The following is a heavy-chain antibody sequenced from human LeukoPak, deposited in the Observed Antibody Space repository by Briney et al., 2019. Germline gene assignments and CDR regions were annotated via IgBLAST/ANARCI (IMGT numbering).Heavy chain of an antibody. Sequence: ASVKVSCKASGYTFNGYYMHWVRQAPGQGLEWMGLINPNSGGTEYAQKFQGRVTMTWDTSISTAYMELSSLRSDDTAVYYCAKGAAAGKVDWFDPWGQGTLVTVSS. CDR1: GYTFNGYY. V-gene: IGHV1-2*02. CDR3: AKGAAAGKVDWFDP. CDR2: INPNSGGT. D-gene: IGHD6-13*01. J-gene: IGHJ5*02.